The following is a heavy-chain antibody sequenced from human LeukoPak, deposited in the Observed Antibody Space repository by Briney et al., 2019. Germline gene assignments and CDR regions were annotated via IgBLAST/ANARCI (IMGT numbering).Heavy chain of an antibody. Sequence: GGPLRLSCTASVFSFGDYAMSWFRQAPGKGLEWVGFIRSKAYGGTTEYAASVKGRFTISKDDSKSIAYLQMNSLKTEDTAVYYCTRNPYYDFCCFDYWGQGTLVTVSS. CDR1: VFSFGDYA. CDR2: IRSKAYGGTT. D-gene: IGHD3-3*01. V-gene: IGHV3-49*03. CDR3: TRNPYYDFCCFDY. J-gene: IGHJ4*02.